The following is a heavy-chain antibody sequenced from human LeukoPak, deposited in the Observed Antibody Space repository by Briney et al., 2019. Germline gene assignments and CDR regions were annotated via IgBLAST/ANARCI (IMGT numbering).Heavy chain of an antibody. J-gene: IGHJ4*02. CDR1: GFTFSSYA. V-gene: IGHV3-23*01. CDR3: AKYNYYDSSGYN. CDR2: ISGSGGST. Sequence: GGSLRLSCAASGFTFSSYAMSWFRRAPGKGLEWVSAISGSGGSTYYADSVKGRFTISRDNSKNTLYLQMNSLRAEDTAVYYCAKYNYYDSSGYNWGQGTLVTVSS. D-gene: IGHD3-22*01.